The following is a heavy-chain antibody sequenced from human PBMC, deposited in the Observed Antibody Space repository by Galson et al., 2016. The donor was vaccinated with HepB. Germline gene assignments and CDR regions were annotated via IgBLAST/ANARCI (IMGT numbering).Heavy chain of an antibody. CDR3: AKELGVFDAFDI. J-gene: IGHJ3*02. V-gene: IGHV3-9*01. CDR1: GFSFDDYA. Sequence: SLRLSCAASGFSFDDYAMEWVRQAPGKGLEWVSGISWDSGTIGYADSVKGRFTISRDNSKNTLYLEMSSLSADDTAVYYCAKELGVFDAFDIWGQGTTVTVSS. CDR2: ISWDSGTI. D-gene: IGHD3-3*02.